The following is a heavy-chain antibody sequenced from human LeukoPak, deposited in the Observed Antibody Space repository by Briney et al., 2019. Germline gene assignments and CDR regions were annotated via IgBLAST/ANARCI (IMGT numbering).Heavy chain of an antibody. CDR1: EFAFSSYN. J-gene: IGHJ4*02. CDR3: ARGSTYYDSSGQVPFDY. D-gene: IGHD3-22*01. CDR2: ISSRSNVI. Sequence: GGSLRLSCAASEFAFSSYNMNYVRQAPGKGLEWISYISSRSNVIYYADSVKGRFTISRDNAKNSLYLQMNSLRAEDTAVYYCARGSTYYDSSGQVPFDYWGQGTLVTVSS. V-gene: IGHV3-48*01.